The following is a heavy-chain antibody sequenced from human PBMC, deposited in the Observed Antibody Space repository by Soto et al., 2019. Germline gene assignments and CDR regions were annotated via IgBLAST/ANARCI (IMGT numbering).Heavy chain of an antibody. J-gene: IGHJ6*02. CDR3: ARGRSDSAGSSFGRRMDV. CDR1: GEALGSGQSY. CDR2: TFVTGAA. D-gene: IGHD3-10*01. V-gene: IGHV4-61*01. Sequence: QVQLQESGPGLVKSSETLSLICFVSGEALGSGQSYWNWIRQAPGKGLEWIGQTFVTGAAKYSASLKSRFNMSVDTSQSQISLTLTSVTAADSATYFCARGRSDSAGSSFGRRMDVWGQGTTVTVSS.